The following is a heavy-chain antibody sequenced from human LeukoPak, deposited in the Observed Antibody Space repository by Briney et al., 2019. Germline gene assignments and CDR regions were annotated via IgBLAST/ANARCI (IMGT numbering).Heavy chain of an antibody. CDR2: ISSSSNTI. Sequence: PGESLRLSCTASEFTFSTYSMTWVRQAPGKGLEWLSYISSSSNTIYYADSVKGRFTISRDNAKNSLYLQMDSLRAEDTAVYYCARETPYSSSWRPFDHWGQGTLVSVSS. J-gene: IGHJ4*02. V-gene: IGHV3-48*01. D-gene: IGHD6-13*01. CDR3: ARETPYSSSWRPFDH. CDR1: EFTFSTYS.